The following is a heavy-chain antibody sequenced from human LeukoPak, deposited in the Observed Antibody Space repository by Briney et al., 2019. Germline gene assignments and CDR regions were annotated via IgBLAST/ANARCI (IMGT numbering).Heavy chain of an antibody. CDR3: SRGGRNLDY. D-gene: IGHD1-14*01. J-gene: IGHJ4*02. CDR2: HGVSSTDI. V-gene: IGHV3-21*01. CDR1: GFTFSNSV. Sequence: GGSLRLSCAASGFTFSNSVVRWVRQAPGKGLEWVSVHGVSSTDIYYADSVKGRFTISRDNTKNSLYLQMNSLRAEDTAVYYCSRGGRNLDYWGQGTLVTVSS.